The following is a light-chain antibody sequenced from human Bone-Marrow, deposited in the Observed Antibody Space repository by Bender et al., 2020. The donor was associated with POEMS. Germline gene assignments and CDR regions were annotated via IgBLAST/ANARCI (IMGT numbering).Light chain of an antibody. V-gene: IGLV2-8*01. J-gene: IGLJ1*01. CDR1: NNDIGGFNF. CDR2: NVS. Sequence: QSALTQPPSASGSPGQSVTISCTGTNNDIGGFNFVSWYQQHTGKAPKVVIYNVSSRPSGVSSRFSGSKSGNTASLTISGLQAEDEADYYCCSYAGTIEVFGTGTKVTVL. CDR3: CSYAGTIEV.